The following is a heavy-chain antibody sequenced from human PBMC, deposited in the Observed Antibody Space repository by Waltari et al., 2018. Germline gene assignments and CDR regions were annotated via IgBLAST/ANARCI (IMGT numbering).Heavy chain of an antibody. J-gene: IGHJ6*02. CDR3: ARDRGSYDFWSGYNYYYYGMDV. D-gene: IGHD3-3*01. Sequence: QVQLVQSGAEVKKPGASVKVSCKASGYTFTSYAMHWVRQAPGQRLEWMGWINAGNGNTKYSQKFQGRVTITRDTSASTAYMELSSLRSEDTAVYYCARDRGSYDFWSGYNYYYYGMDVWGQGTTVTVSS. V-gene: IGHV1-3*01. CDR1: GYTFTSYA. CDR2: INAGNGNT.